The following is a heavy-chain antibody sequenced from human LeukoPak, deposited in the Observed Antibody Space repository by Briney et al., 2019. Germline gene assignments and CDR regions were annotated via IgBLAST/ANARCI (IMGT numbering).Heavy chain of an antibody. CDR2: ISSRSSNI. CDR1: GFTLSSYS. J-gene: IGHJ6*02. CDR3: ARIPGGYYYGMDV. D-gene: IGHD3-16*01. Sequence: GGSLRLSCAASGFTLSSYSMNWVRQAPGKGLEWVSYISSRSSNIYYADSLKGRFTISRDNAKNSLYLQMNSLRDEDTAVYYCARIPGGYYYGMDVWGQGTTVTVSS. V-gene: IGHV3-48*02.